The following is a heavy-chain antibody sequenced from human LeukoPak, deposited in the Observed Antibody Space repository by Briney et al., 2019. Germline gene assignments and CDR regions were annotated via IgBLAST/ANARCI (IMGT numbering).Heavy chain of an antibody. V-gene: IGHV1-2*02. J-gene: IGHJ4*02. CDR3: ARVVVGGSSGYYASGEGDY. CDR1: GYTFTGYY. Sequence: ASVKVSCKASGYTFTGYYMHWVRQAPGQGPEWMGWINPNSGGTNYAQKFQGRVTMTRDTSISTAYMELSRLRSDDTAVYYCARVVVGGSSGYYASGEGDYWGQGTLVTVSS. CDR2: INPNSGGT. D-gene: IGHD3-22*01.